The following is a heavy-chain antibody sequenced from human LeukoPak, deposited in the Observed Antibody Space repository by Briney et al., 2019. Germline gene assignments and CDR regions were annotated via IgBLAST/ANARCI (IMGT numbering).Heavy chain of an antibody. V-gene: IGHV3-23*01. Sequence: GGSLRLSCASSGFTFSSYFMSWVRQAPGKGLEWVSAISGSGGSTYYADSVKGRFTISRDNSKNTLYLQMNSLRAEDTAVYYCAKNTYYYDSSVNDFWGQGTLVTVSS. J-gene: IGHJ4*02. D-gene: IGHD3-22*01. CDR1: GFTFSSYF. CDR2: ISGSGGST. CDR3: AKNTYYYDSSVNDF.